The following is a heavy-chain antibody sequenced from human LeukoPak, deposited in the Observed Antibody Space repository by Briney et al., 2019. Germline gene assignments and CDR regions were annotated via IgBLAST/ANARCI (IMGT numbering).Heavy chain of an antibody. CDR1: GYTFTGYY. CDR2: INPNSGGT. D-gene: IGHD6-13*01. V-gene: IGHV1-2*02. J-gene: IGHJ5*02. Sequence: GASVKVSCKASGYTFTGYYMHWVRQAPGQGLEWMGWINPNSGGTNYAQKFQGRVTMTRDTSISTAYMELSRLRSDDTAVYYCARDIAAAGTVWFDPWGQGTLVTVSS. CDR3: ARDIAAAGTVWFDP.